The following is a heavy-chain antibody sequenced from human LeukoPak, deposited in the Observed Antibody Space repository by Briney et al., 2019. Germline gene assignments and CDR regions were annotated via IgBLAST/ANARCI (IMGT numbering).Heavy chain of an antibody. CDR3: AKRGPIYSATPGNYFDH. J-gene: IGHJ4*02. CDR1: EFAFSSYW. V-gene: IGHV3-23*01. Sequence: GGSLRLSCAASEFAFSSYWMHWVRQAPGKGLEWVSSISGSDDGTYYADSVKGRFTISRDNSKTTVYLQMNSLSAEDTAIYYCAKRGPIYSATPGNYFDHWGQGTLVTVSS. D-gene: IGHD3-10*01. CDR2: ISGSDDGT.